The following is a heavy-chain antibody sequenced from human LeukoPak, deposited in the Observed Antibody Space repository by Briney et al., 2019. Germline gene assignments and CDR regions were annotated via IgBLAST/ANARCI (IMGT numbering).Heavy chain of an antibody. CDR1: GGSISSYY. Sequence: SETLSLTCTVSGGSISSYYWSWIRQPPGKGLEWIGYIYYSGSTNYNPSLKSRVTISVDTSKNQFSLKLSSVTAADTAVYYCARHISRGYYDSSGYFDYWGQGTLVTVSS. V-gene: IGHV4-59*08. CDR3: ARHISRGYYDSSGYFDY. J-gene: IGHJ4*02. CDR2: IYYSGST. D-gene: IGHD3-22*01.